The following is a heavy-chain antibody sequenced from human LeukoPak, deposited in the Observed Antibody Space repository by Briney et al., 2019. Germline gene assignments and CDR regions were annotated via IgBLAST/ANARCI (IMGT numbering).Heavy chain of an antibody. J-gene: IGHJ4*02. CDR2: ISSSSTYI. D-gene: IGHD5-18*01. V-gene: IGHV3-11*03. CDR1: GFTFSDYY. CDR3: TTRIQLWLRGLDDY. Sequence: KPGGSLRLSCAASGFTFSDYYMSWIRQAPGKGLEWVSYISSSSTYINYADSVKGRFTISRDNAKNLLFLQMNSLRGEDTAVYYCTTRIQLWLRGLDDYWGQGTLVTVSS.